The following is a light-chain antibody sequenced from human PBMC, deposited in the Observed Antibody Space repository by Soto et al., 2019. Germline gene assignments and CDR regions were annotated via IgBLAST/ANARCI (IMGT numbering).Light chain of an antibody. J-gene: IGKJ2*01. Sequence: DIQMTQSPSTLSASVGDRVTITCRASQSISSWLAWYQQKPGKAPNLLIFDASSLGSGVPSRFSGSGSGTEFTITISSLQTDDFATYYCHHYNSPYTFGQRPKLDI. CDR3: HHYNSPYT. V-gene: IGKV1-5*01. CDR2: DAS. CDR1: QSISSW.